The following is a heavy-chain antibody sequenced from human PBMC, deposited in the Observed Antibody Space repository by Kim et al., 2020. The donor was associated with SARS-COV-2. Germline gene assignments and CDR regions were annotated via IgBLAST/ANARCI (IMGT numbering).Heavy chain of an antibody. D-gene: IGHD3-9*01. CDR2: ISGDGGST. CDR3: AKEDRYYDILTGYYLRYYYYGMDV. J-gene: IGHJ6*02. V-gene: IGHV3-43*02. CDR1: GFTFDDYA. Sequence: GGSLRLSCAASGFTFDDYAMHWVRQAPGKGLEWVSLISGDGGSTYYADSVKGRFTISRDNSKNSLYLQMNSLRTEDTALYYCAKEDRYYDILTGYYLRYYYYGMDVWGQGTTVTVSS.